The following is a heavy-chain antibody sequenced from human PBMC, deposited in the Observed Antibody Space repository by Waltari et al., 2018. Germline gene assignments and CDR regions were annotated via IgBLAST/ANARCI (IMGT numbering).Heavy chain of an antibody. CDR1: GGSFSGYY. Sequence: QVQLQQWGAGLLKPSETLSLTCAVYGGSFSGYYWSWIRQPPGKGLEWIGEINHSGSTNYNPSPKSRVPISVNTSKNQFSLKLSSVTAADTAVYYCARGEKVTARRHYYMDVWGKGTTVTVSS. D-gene: IGHD2-21*02. CDR3: ARGEKVTARRHYYMDV. J-gene: IGHJ6*03. CDR2: INHSGST. V-gene: IGHV4-34*01.